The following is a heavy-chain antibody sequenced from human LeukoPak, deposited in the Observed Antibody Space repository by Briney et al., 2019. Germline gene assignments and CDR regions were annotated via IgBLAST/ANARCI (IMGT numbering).Heavy chain of an antibody. Sequence: QPGGSLRLSCAASGFTFSSYWMHWVRQAPGKGLVWVSRIISDGSSATYADSVKGRFTISRDNAKNTLYLQMNSLRAEDTAVYYCARDSYYHPDYWGQGILVTVSS. CDR1: GFTFSSYW. D-gene: IGHD3-10*01. CDR2: IISDGSSA. J-gene: IGHJ4*02. CDR3: ARDSYYHPDY. V-gene: IGHV3-74*01.